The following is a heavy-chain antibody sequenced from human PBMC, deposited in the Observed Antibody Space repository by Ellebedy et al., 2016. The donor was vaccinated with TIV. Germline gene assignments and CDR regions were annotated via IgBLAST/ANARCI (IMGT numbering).Heavy chain of an antibody. V-gene: IGHV1-69*10. CDR3: ARGADRYCTSGKCYRDFDS. D-gene: IGHD2-15*01. J-gene: IGHJ4*02. CDR1: RGTFNNYA. CDR2: TIPILGIV. Sequence: SVKVSXKASRGTFNNYAISWVRQAPGQGLEWMGGTIPILGIVNYAQKFQGRVTITADESTSTVYMDLSSLRSEDTAVYYCARGADRYCTSGKCYRDFDSWGQGTLLIVSS.